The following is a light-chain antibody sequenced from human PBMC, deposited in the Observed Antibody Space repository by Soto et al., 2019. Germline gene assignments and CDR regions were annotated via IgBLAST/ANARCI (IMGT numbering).Light chain of an antibody. CDR2: VAS. Sequence: EIVLTQSPATLSLSPGERATLSCRTSQSVSSFLAWYQQKPGQPPRLLLYVASNRATGSPARFSGSGSGTDFTLTIISLEPEDVAVYYCQHRNNGPLFTFGPGTRVDIK. CDR3: QHRNNGPLFT. J-gene: IGKJ3*01. V-gene: IGKV3-11*01. CDR1: QSVSSF.